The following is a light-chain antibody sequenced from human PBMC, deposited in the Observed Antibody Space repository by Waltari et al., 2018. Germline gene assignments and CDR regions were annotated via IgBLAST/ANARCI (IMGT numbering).Light chain of an antibody. CDR1: QRISSY. V-gene: IGKV1-39*01. CDR2: GSS. J-gene: IGKJ3*01. CDR3: QQTYNRIT. Sequence: DIQITQSPSFLSASVGDRVTITCRASQRISSYLNWYQQQAGKGPKLLIYGSSSLQSGVPSRFSGTGSGTDFTLTINGLQPEDFATYYCQQTYNRITFGPGTTVDFK.